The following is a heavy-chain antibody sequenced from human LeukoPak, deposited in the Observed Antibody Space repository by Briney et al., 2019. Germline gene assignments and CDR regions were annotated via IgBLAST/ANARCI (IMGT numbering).Heavy chain of an antibody. Sequence: GGSLRLSCAASGFTFSTYGMNWVHQAPGKGLEWISYISSSSSPIYYADSVKGRFTISRDNAKNSLYLQMNSLRDEDTAVYYCARDSGLVVGALNFDYWGQGTLVTVSS. CDR1: GFTFSTYG. CDR3: ARDSGLVVGALNFDY. D-gene: IGHD1-26*01. V-gene: IGHV3-48*02. CDR2: ISSSSSPI. J-gene: IGHJ4*02.